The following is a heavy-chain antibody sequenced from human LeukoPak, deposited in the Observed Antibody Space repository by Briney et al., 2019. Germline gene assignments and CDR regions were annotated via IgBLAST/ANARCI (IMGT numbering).Heavy chain of an antibody. CDR3: ARVMTTLTGFDY. CDR2: IYPGDSDI. J-gene: IGHJ4*02. Sequence: GESLKISCKGSGYTFTTYWIGWVRQMPGKGLEWMGIIYPGDSDIRYSPSFQGQVTISAVKSISTAYLQWSSLKASDTAMYYCARVMTTLTGFDYWGQGTLVTVSS. CDR1: GYTFTTYW. D-gene: IGHD2/OR15-2a*01. V-gene: IGHV5-51*01.